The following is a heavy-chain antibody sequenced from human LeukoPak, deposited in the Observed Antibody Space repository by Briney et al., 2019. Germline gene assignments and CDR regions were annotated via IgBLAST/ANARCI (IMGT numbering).Heavy chain of an antibody. D-gene: IGHD4-17*01. CDR2: IIPIVGIA. Sequence: ASVKVSCKASGGTFSTYSISWVRQAPGQGLEWMGRIIPIVGIANYAQKFQGRVTITADKSTSTAYMELSSLRSEDTAVYYCARDWGRPSTVITYFDYWGQGTLVTASS. V-gene: IGHV1-69*04. CDR1: GGTFSTYS. CDR3: ARDWGRPSTVITYFDY. J-gene: IGHJ4*02.